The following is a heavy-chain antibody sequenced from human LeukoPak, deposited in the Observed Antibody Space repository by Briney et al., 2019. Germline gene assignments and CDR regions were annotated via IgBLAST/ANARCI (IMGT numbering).Heavy chain of an antibody. V-gene: IGHV4-38-2*02. CDR1: GYSISSGYY. Sequence: SETLSLTCTVSGYSISSGYYWGWIRQSPGKGLEWIGEISHTVSTNYNPSLKSRVTISVDTSKNQFSLKLTSVTAADTAVYYCARGPHFGGDRSALFDFWGQGTLVTVSS. CDR3: ARGPHFGGDRSALFDF. J-gene: IGHJ4*02. CDR2: ISHTVST. D-gene: IGHD3-16*01.